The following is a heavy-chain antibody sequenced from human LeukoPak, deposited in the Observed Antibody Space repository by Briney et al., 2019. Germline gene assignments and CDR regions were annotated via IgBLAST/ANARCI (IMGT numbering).Heavy chain of an antibody. D-gene: IGHD2-8*02. CDR2: IYYSGST. CDR1: GGSISSYY. V-gene: IGHV4-59*12. J-gene: IGHJ5*02. CDR3: AREGIGFVSPFDP. Sequence: SETLSLTCTVSGGSISSYYWSWIRQPPGKGLEWIGYIYYSGSTNYNPSLKSRVTISVDTSKNQFSLQLNSETPEDTAVYYCAREGIGFVSPFDPWGQGTLVTVSS.